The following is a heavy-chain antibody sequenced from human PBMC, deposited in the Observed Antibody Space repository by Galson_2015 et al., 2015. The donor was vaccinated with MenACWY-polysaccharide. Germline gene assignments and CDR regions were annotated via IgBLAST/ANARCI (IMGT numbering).Heavy chain of an antibody. V-gene: IGHV6-1*01. D-gene: IGHD3-22*01. CDR1: GDSVSSNSAA. J-gene: IGHJ4*02. Sequence: CAISGDSVSSNSAAWNWIRQSPSRGLEWLGRTYYRSKWYNDYAVSVKSRITISPDTSKNQFSLQLNSVTPEDTAVYYCARDEPGYDDTSDYYSELDYWAQGTPVTVSS. CDR2: TYYRSKWYN. CDR3: ARDEPGYDDTSDYYSELDY.